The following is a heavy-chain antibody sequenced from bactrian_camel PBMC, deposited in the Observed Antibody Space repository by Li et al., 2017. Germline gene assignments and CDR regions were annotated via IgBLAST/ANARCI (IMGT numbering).Heavy chain of an antibody. CDR1: GYTYSSYC. CDR2: IVTGSS. J-gene: IGHJ4*01. V-gene: IGHV3S55*01. Sequence: HVQLVESGGGSVQAGGSLRLSCAASGYTYSSYCMGWFRQAPGKEREPVAGIVTGSSCYADSVKGRFTISRDNAKDTLYLQMNSLKPEDTAMYYCAAGSMSWADTAYQYWGQGTQVTVS. CDR3: AAGSMSWADTAYQY. D-gene: IGHD5*01.